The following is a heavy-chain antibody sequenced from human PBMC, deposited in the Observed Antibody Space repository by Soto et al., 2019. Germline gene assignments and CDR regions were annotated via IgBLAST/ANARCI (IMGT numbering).Heavy chain of an antibody. CDR2: MYPDDSDI. Sequence: GESLKLSCKCSGYSFTSYWIGWVRQIPGKGLELMAIMYPDDSDIRYSPSFEAHVTISADKSTSTAFLQWSSLKASDTAMYYCATAYVYDFENSNYYRDAFDIWGQGTLVTVSS. V-gene: IGHV5-51*01. D-gene: IGHD3-22*01. CDR3: ATAYVYDFENSNYYRDAFDI. J-gene: IGHJ3*02. CDR1: GYSFTSYW.